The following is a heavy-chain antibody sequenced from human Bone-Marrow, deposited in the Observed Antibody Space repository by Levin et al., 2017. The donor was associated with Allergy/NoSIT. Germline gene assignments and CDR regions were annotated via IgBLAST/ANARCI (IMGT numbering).Heavy chain of an antibody. D-gene: IGHD2-15*01. CDR3: ATGGYCSGGSCYAGAFDT. V-gene: IGHV1-24*01. Sequence: ASVKVSCKVSGYTLTELPMHWVRQAPGKGLEWMGGFDPEDGETIYAQKFQGRVTMTEDTSTDTAYMELSSLRSEDTAVYYCATGGYCSGGSCYAGAFDTWGQGTMVTVSS. CDR1: GYTLTELP. CDR2: FDPEDGET. J-gene: IGHJ3*02.